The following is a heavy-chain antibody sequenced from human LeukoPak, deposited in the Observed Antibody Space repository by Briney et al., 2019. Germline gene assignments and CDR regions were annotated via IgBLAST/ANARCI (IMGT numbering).Heavy chain of an antibody. D-gene: IGHD6-25*01. Sequence: PGGSLRLSCAASGFPFDDCPMHWVRQAPGKGLEWVSGITSRSDTIFYADSVEGRFTISRDNANNTLYLQMNSLRAEDTALYYCAKDCSNIPATANPGFDYWGQGTLVTVSS. CDR1: GFPFDDCP. V-gene: IGHV3-48*01. CDR3: AKDCSNIPATANPGFDY. J-gene: IGHJ4*02. CDR2: ITSRSDTI.